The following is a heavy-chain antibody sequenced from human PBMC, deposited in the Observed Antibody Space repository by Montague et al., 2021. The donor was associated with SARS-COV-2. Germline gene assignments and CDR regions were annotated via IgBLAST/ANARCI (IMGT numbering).Heavy chain of an antibody. CDR3: ARGEGVMVYVYGMDV. CDR2: IYYSGST. D-gene: IGHD2-8*01. V-gene: IGHV4-31*03. J-gene: IGHJ6*02. CDR1: GGSISSGGYY. Sequence: TLSLTYTVSGGSISSGGYYWSWIRQHPGKGLEWIGYIYYSGSTNYNPSLKSRLTISVDTSKNQFSLKLSSVTAADTAVYYCARGEGVMVYVYGMDVWGQGTTVTVSS.